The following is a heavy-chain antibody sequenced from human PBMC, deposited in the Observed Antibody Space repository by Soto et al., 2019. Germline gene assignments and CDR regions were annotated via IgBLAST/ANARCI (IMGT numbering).Heavy chain of an antibody. V-gene: IGHV3-23*01. CDR3: AKDQFDWLDNWFDP. CDR2: ISGSGGRT. D-gene: IGHD3-9*01. CDR1: GFTFRSYA. Sequence: EVQLLESGGGLVRPGGSLRLSCAASGFTFRSYAMSWVRQAPGKGLELVSGISGSGGRTYSADPVMGRFTISTNKSKKSLSLQMNSLRADDTAVYYCAKDQFDWLDNWFDPWCEGTLVTVSS. J-gene: IGHJ5*02.